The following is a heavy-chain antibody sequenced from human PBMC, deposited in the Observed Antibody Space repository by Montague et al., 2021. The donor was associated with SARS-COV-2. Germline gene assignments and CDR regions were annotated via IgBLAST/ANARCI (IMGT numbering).Heavy chain of an antibody. J-gene: IGHJ4*02. V-gene: IGHV5-10-1*01. CDR1: GYDFTSYW. CDR2: VNPADSRT. Sequence: QSGAEVKKSGESLRISCRGSGYDFTSYWISWVRQMPGKGLEWMGRVNPADSRTNYSPSFQGQVTISVGKSATTAYLQWSSLKASDTAIYYCARSQYCGSDCYFAXWGQGSLVTVSS. CDR3: ARSQYCGSDCYFAX. D-gene: IGHD2-21*02.